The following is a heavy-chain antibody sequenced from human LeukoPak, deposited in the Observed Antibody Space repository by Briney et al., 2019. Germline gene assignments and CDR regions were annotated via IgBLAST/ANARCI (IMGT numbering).Heavy chain of an antibody. Sequence: GGSLRLSCAASGFSFSDSYMNWVRQAPGKGLELVSSISSSSSYIYYADSVKGRFTISRDNAKKSLYLQMNSLRAEDTAVYYCAIVRNYYDSSGYYPNGVFDYWGQGTLVTVSS. CDR1: GFSFSDSY. V-gene: IGHV3-21*01. D-gene: IGHD3-22*01. CDR3: AIVRNYYDSSGYYPNGVFDY. J-gene: IGHJ4*02. CDR2: ISSSSSYI.